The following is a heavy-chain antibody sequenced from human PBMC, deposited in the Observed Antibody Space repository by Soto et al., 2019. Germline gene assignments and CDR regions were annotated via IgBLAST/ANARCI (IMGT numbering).Heavy chain of an antibody. CDR2: ISAYNGNT. D-gene: IGHD6-19*01. CDR3: ARSRPYSTGWEPSDY. J-gene: IGHJ4*02. Sequence: QVPLVQSGAEVKKPGASVKVSCKASGYTFTSYGISWVRQAPGQGLEWMGWISAYNGNTNYPQRLQGRVTMTTDTSTTTAYMELRSLRSDDTAVYYCARSRPYSTGWEPSDYWGQGTLVTVSS. CDR1: GYTFTSYG. V-gene: IGHV1-18*01.